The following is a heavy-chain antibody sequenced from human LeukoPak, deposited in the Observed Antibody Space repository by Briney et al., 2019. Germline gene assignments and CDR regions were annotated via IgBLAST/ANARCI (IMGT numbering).Heavy chain of an antibody. J-gene: IGHJ6*03. V-gene: IGHV3-21*06. CDR2: ISRDATYI. CDR3: ARDSGVQMVYAMAYYSYMDV. Sequence: GGSLRLSCAASGFTVSSYSMNWVRQAPGKGLEWVSSISRDATYISYADSVKGRFTVSRDNAKNSLYLQMNSLRAEDTAVFYCARDSGVQMVYAMAYYSYMDVWGKGTTVTVSS. CDR1: GFTVSSYS. D-gene: IGHD2-8*01.